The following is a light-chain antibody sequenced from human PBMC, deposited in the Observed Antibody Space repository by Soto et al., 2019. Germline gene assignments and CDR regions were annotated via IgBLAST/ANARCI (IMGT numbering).Light chain of an antibody. CDR1: QGISSY. Sequence: AIRMTQSPSSLSASTGDRVTITCRASQGISSYLAWYQQKPGKAPKLLIYAAPTLQSGVPSRFSGSGSGTDFTLTISCLQSEDFATYYCQQYYSYLITFGQGTRLEIK. CDR3: QQYYSYLIT. V-gene: IGKV1-8*01. J-gene: IGKJ5*01. CDR2: AAP.